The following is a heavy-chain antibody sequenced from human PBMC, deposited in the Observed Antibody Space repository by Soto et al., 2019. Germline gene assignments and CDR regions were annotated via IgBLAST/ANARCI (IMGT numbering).Heavy chain of an antibody. D-gene: IGHD2-8*01. CDR1: GGTFSSYA. J-gene: IGHJ6*02. V-gene: IGHV1-69*01. CDR3: ARDRLMVGSPSQYYGMDV. CDR2: IIPIFGTA. Sequence: QVQLVQSGAEVKKPGSSVKVSCKASGGTFSSYAISWVRQAPGQGLEWMGGIIPIFGTANYAQKFQGRVTITADESTSTAYMELGSLRSEDTAVYYCARDRLMVGSPSQYYGMDVWGQGTTVTVSS.